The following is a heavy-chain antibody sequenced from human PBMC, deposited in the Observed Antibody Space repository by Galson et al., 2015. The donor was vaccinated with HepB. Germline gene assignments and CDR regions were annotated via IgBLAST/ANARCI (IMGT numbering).Heavy chain of an antibody. CDR2: IRSKANNYAT. J-gene: IGHJ6*02. CDR3: TSPRSTSDYYAMDV. Sequence: SLRLSCAASGFTLSGSPMHWVRQASGKGLEWVGRIRSKANNYATTYAASVKGRFTISRDDSKNTVYLQMNSLKTEDTAVYYCTSPRSTSDYYAMDVWGQGTTVTVSS. D-gene: IGHD2-2*01. CDR1: GFTLSGSP. V-gene: IGHV3-73*01.